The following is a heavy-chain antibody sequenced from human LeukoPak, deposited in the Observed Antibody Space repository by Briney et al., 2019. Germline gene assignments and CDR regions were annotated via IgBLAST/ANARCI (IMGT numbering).Heavy chain of an antibody. CDR3: ARRWLRRGIDY. J-gene: IGHJ4*02. V-gene: IGHV3-48*03. CDR1: GFTLSSYE. CDR2: ISSSGSTI. Sequence: GGSLRLSCAPSGFTLSSYEINWVRQAPGEGLECLSYISSSGSTIYYADSVKGRFTISRDNAKNSLYLQRNSLRAEDTAVYYCARRWLRRGIDYWGQGTLVTVSS. D-gene: IGHD5-12*01.